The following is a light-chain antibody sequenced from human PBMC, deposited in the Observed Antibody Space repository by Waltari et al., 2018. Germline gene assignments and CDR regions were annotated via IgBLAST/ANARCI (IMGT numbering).Light chain of an antibody. CDR1: GSDVGVYAF. V-gene: IGLV2-14*01. Sequence: QSALTQPASVSGSPGQAIIISCTGTGSDVGVYAFVSWYQQYPGKAPRLIIYDVYNRPSGVSNRFSGSKSDNTASLTISGLQAEDESVYYCSSYTSSGVVFGGGTKLTVL. J-gene: IGLJ2*01. CDR2: DVY. CDR3: SSYTSSGVV.